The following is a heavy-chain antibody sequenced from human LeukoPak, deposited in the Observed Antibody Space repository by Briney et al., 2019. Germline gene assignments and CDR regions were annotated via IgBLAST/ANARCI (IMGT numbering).Heavy chain of an antibody. CDR2: INHSGST. D-gene: IGHD3-3*01. CDR1: GGSFSGYY. Sequence: SETLSLTCAVYGGSFSGYYWSWIRQPPGKGLEWTGEINHSGSTNYNPSLKSRVTISVDTSKNQFSLKLNSVTAADTAVYYCARARLRFLEWLSPFDYWGQGTLVTVSS. CDR3: ARARLRFLEWLSPFDY. V-gene: IGHV4-34*01. J-gene: IGHJ4*02.